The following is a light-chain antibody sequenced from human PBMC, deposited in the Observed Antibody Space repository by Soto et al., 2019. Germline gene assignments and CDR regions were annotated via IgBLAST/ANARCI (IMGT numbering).Light chain of an antibody. CDR1: ALAKKY. CDR3: QSADNSGTYWV. Sequence: SYELTQAPSVSVSPGQTAKITCSGDALAKKYAYWYQQKPGQAPVMLIYKDTDRPSGIPERFSGSNSGTTVTLTISGVQAEDEGDYYCQSADNSGTYWVFGGGTKVTVL. J-gene: IGLJ3*02. V-gene: IGLV3-25*03. CDR2: KDT.